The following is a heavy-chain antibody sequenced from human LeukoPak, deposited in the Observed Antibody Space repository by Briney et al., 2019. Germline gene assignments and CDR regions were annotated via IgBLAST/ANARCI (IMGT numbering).Heavy chain of an antibody. CDR3: ARHRGDGYSYGRYFDY. D-gene: IGHD5-24*01. CDR2: IYYSGST. Sequence: SETLSLTCTVSGGSISSYYWSWIRQPPGKGLEWIGSIYYSGSTYYNPSLKSRVTISVDTSKNQFSLKLSSVTAADTAVYYCARHRGDGYSYGRYFDYWGQGTLVTVSS. V-gene: IGHV4-39*01. CDR1: GGSISSYY. J-gene: IGHJ4*02.